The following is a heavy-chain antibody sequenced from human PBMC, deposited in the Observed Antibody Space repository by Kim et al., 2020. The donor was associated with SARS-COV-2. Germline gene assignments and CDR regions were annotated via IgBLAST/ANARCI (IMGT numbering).Heavy chain of an antibody. V-gene: IGHV4-31*02. J-gene: IGHJ4*02. Sequence: NFYNQSHKERVTINVDTAKNQVSLELSSVTAADTAVYYCERRSGVYSNDYWGQGTLVTVSS. D-gene: IGHD1-26*01. CDR3: ERRSGVYSNDY. CDR2: N.